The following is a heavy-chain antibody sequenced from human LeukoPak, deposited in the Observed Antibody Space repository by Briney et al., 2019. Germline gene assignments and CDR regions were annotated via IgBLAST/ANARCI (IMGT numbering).Heavy chain of an antibody. CDR1: GFSFSSYA. Sequence: GGSLRLSCAASGFSFSSYAMHWVRQAPGKGLEWVAVISYDETNKYYGDSVKGRFTISRDNSKNTLYLQMNSLRAEDTAVYYCARDWQGSPGYYFYYWGQGSLVTVSS. V-gene: IGHV3-30*04. CDR3: ARDWQGSPGYYFYY. CDR2: ISYDETNK. J-gene: IGHJ4*02. D-gene: IGHD2-2*01.